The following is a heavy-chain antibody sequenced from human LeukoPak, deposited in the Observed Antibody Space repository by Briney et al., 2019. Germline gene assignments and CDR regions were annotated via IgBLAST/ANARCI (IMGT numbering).Heavy chain of an antibody. V-gene: IGHV3-21*01. CDR1: GFTFSSYS. J-gene: IGHJ5*02. CDR3: ARGADGVSSNSRGWFDP. D-gene: IGHD2-15*01. CDR2: ISSSSSYI. Sequence: GGSLRLSCAASGFTFSSYSMNWVRQAPGKGLEWVSSISSSSSYIYYADSVKGRFTISRDNAKSSLYLQMNTLRAEDTAVYSCARGADGVSSNSRGWFDPWGQGTLVTVSS.